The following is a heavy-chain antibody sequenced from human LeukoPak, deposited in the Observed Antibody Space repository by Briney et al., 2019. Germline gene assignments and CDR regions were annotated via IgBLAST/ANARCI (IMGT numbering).Heavy chain of an antibody. D-gene: IGHD3-9*01. J-gene: IGHJ5*02. CDR3: ASAQKGQTYYDILTGYYGAAWFDP. Sequence: ASVKVSCKASGYTFTSYYMHWVRQAPGQGLEWMGIINPSGGSTSYARKFQGRVTMTRDTSTSTVYMELSSLRSEDTAVYYCASAQKGQTYYDILTGYYGAAWFDPWGQGTLVTVSS. CDR2: INPSGGST. V-gene: IGHV1-46*01. CDR1: GYTFTSYY.